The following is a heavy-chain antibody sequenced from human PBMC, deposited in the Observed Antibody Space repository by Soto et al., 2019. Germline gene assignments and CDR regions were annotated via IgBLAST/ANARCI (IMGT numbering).Heavy chain of an antibody. Sequence: EVQLVESGGGLVKPGGSLRLSCAASGFTFSSYSMNWVRQAPGKGLEWVSSISSSGSHIYYADSVKGRFTISRDNAKNSLYLQMNSLRAEDTAVYYCTRDGSGRSSEAYYYYYMDVWGKGTTVTVSS. CDR2: ISSSGSHI. CDR3: TRDGSGRSSEAYYYYYMDV. V-gene: IGHV3-21*01. J-gene: IGHJ6*03. D-gene: IGHD2-15*01. CDR1: GFTFSSYS.